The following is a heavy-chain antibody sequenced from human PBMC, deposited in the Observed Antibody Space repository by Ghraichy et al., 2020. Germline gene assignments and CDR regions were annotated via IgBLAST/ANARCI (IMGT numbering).Heavy chain of an antibody. Sequence: ASVKVSCKASGYTFTGYYMHWVRQAPGQGLEWMGWINPNSGGKNYAQKFQGRVTMTRDTSISTAYMELSRLRSDDTAVYYCAREPPGIAVAGTWGQGTLVTVSS. CDR3: AREPPGIAVAGT. CDR2: INPNSGGK. CDR1: GYTFTGYY. J-gene: IGHJ4*02. D-gene: IGHD6-19*01. V-gene: IGHV1-2*02.